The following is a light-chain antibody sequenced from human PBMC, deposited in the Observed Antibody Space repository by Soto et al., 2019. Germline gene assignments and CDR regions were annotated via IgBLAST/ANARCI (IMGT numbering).Light chain of an antibody. V-gene: IGKV3-20*01. CDR3: QQYGAPPTT. CDR1: QSVWSNF. Sequence: EIMLTQSPGTLSLSPGERATLSCRASQSVWSNFFAWYQQKPGQAPRLLIYGVSSRATDIPDRFSGGGSGTDFTPTISRLEPEDFAVYFCQQYGAPPTTFGGGTKVEIK. J-gene: IGKJ4*01. CDR2: GVS.